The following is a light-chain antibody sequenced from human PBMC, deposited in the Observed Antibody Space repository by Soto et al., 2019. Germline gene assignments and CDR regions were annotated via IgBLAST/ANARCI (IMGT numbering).Light chain of an antibody. V-gene: IGKV3-20*01. CDR1: QSVSNNY. Sequence: IVLTQSPGTLSLSPGERATLSCRASQSVSNNYLAWYQQKPGQAPGLLIYGASNRATGTPDRFSGGGSGTDFTLTISRLEPEDFAVYYCQQYGSSGTLGQGTKVDIK. CDR3: QQYGSSGT. CDR2: GAS. J-gene: IGKJ1*01.